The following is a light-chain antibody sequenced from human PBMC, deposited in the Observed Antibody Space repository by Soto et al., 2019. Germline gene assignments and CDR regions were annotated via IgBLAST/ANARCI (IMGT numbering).Light chain of an antibody. Sequence: DIQMTQSPSTLSASVGDRVTITCRASQSITDWLAWYQQKPGKAPKYLIYQASNLEGGVPSRLSGSGSGTEFTLTISSVQPDDFATYYCQYWDDYSWTFGQGTKVEIK. CDR3: QYWDDYSWT. CDR2: QAS. V-gene: IGKV1-5*03. CDR1: QSITDW. J-gene: IGKJ1*01.